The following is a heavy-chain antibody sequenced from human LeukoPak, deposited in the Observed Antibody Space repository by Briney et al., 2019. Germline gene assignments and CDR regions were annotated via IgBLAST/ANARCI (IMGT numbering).Heavy chain of an antibody. V-gene: IGHV4-4*02. D-gene: IGHD5-24*01. CDR3: ARDEMATTGFDY. J-gene: IGHJ4*02. CDR2: IYTSGST. Sequence: PSETLSLTCAVSGGSISSSNWWSWVRQPPGKGLEWIGRIYTSGSTNYNPSLKSRVTMSVDTSKNQFSLKLSSVTAADTAVYYCARDEMATTGFDYWGQGTLVTVSS. CDR1: GGSISSSNW.